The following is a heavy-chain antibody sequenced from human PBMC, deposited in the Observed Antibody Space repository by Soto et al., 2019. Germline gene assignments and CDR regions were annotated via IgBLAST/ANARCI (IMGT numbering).Heavy chain of an antibody. Sequence: GGSLRLSCAASGFTFSSYAMHWVRQAPGKGLEWVAVISYDGSNKYYADSVKGRFTISRGNSKNTLYLQMNSLRAEDTAVYYCARGLFRGYSYGYADYWGQGTLVTVSS. CDR3: ARGLFRGYSYGYADY. D-gene: IGHD5-18*01. CDR2: ISYDGSNK. V-gene: IGHV3-30-3*01. J-gene: IGHJ4*02. CDR1: GFTFSSYA.